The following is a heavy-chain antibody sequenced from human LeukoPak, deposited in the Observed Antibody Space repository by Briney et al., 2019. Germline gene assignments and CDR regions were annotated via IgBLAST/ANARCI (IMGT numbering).Heavy chain of an antibody. D-gene: IGHD3-22*01. Sequence: PGGSLRLSCAASGFTFSSYAMSWVRQAPGKGLEWVSAISGSGGSTYYADSVKGRFTISRDNSKNTLYLQVNSLRAEDTAVYYCAKGDPYYYDSSGSDFDYWGQGTLVTVSS. CDR3: AKGDPYYYDSSGSDFDY. CDR1: GFTFSSYA. J-gene: IGHJ4*02. CDR2: ISGSGGST. V-gene: IGHV3-23*01.